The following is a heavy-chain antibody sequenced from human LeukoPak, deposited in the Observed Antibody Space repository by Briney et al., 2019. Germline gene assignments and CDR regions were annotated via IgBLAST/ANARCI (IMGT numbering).Heavy chain of an antibody. V-gene: IGHV1-69*05. D-gene: IGHD6-6*01. Sequence: SVKVSCKASGGTFSSYAISWVRQAPGQGLERMGGIIPIFGTANYAQKFQGRVTITTDESTSTAYMELSSLRSEDTAVYYCARLFLGGYSSSLGDVDVWGKGTTVTVSS. CDR3: ARLFLGGYSSSLGDVDV. J-gene: IGHJ6*04. CDR1: GGTFSSYA. CDR2: IIPIFGTA.